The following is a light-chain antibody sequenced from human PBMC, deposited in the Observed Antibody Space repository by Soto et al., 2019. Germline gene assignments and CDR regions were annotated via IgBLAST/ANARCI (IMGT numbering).Light chain of an antibody. CDR1: QSVLYSPNKKHY. CDR2: WAS. J-gene: IGKJ1*01. V-gene: IGKV4-1*01. Sequence: DIVMTQSPDSLAVSLGARATINCKSSQSVLYSPNKKHYLAWYQQKAGQPPKLLIYWASTRESGVPDRFSGTGSGTDFTLTISRLQAEDVAVYYCQQYSVTPWTFGRGTRVEIK. CDR3: QQYSVTPWT.